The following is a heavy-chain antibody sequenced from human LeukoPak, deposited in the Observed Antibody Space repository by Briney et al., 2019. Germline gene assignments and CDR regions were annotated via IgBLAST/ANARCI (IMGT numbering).Heavy chain of an antibody. D-gene: IGHD3-16*01. Sequence: PSETLSLTCTVSGVSISSYYWSWIRQPPGKGLEWIGSIYTTGDTRYNPSLKSRVTISVDTSKNQFSLKLSSVTAADTAVYYCARAPPVGGVRFDYWGQGTLVSVSS. J-gene: IGHJ4*02. CDR1: GVSISSYY. V-gene: IGHV4-4*09. CDR2: IYTTGDT. CDR3: ARAPPVGGVRFDY.